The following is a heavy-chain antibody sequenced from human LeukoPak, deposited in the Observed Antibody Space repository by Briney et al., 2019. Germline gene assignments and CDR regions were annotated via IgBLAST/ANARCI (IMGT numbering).Heavy chain of an antibody. D-gene: IGHD3-22*01. V-gene: IGHV3-48*02. J-gene: IGHJ4*02. CDR2: ISDGSSRI. CDR3: VRAHYYDSSGYWGFDY. Sequence: GGSLRLSCAASGFTFSSYSMNWVRQAPGKGLEGVSYISDGSSRIYYVDSVKGRFTISRDNGENSLYLQMNSLRDEDTAVYYCVRAHYYDSSGYWGFDYWGQGTLVTVSS. CDR1: GFTFSSYS.